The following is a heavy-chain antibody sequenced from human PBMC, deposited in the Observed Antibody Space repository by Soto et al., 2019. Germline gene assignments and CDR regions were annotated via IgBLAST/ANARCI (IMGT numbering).Heavy chain of an antibody. D-gene: IGHD5-18*01. CDR2: IFSNDEK. CDR3: ARIYVGYSPYVDY. Sequence: QVTLKESGPVLVKPTETLTLTCTVSGFSLSNARMGVSWIRQPPGKALEWLAHIFSNDEKSYSTSLKSRLTISKDTSKSQVVLTMTNMDPVATATYYRARIYVGYSPYVDYWGQGTLVTVSS. J-gene: IGHJ4*02. V-gene: IGHV2-26*01. CDR1: GFSLSNARMG.